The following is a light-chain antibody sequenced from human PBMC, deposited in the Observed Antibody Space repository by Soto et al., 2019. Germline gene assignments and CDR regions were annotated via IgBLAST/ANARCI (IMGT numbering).Light chain of an antibody. CDR3: QQANSFPLT. Sequence: DIQMTQSPSSVSASVGDRVTIACRASQGISSWLAWYQQKPGTAPTLLISAASTLRSGVPARFSGSGSGTEFTLTISSLQPEDFATYYCQQANSFPLTFGQGTRLEIK. CDR1: QGISSW. CDR2: AAS. V-gene: IGKV1-12*01. J-gene: IGKJ5*01.